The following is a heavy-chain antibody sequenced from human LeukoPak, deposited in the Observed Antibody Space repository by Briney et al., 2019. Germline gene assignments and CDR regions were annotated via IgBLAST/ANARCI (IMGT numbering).Heavy chain of an antibody. Sequence: GASVKVSFKASGYTFTSYDINWVRQATGQGLEWMGWMNPNSGNTGYAQKFQGRVTMTRNTSISTAYMELSSLRSEDTAVYYCARGPRYYPSCAFDIWGPGTLVTVSS. CDR1: GYTFTSYD. V-gene: IGHV1-8*01. CDR3: ARGPRYYPSCAFDI. J-gene: IGHJ3*02. CDR2: MNPNSGNT. D-gene: IGHD3-10*01.